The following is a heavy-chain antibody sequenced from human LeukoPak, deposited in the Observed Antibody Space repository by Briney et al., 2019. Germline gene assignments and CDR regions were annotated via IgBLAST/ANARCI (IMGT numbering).Heavy chain of an antibody. CDR3: AKNTVTPSRTWYYFDS. J-gene: IGHJ4*02. CDR2: IIPIFGTA. CDR1: GGTFSNNA. Sequence: SVKVSCKASGGTFSNNAVNWVRQAPGQGLEWMGGIIPIFGTANYAQKFQGSVSITADESTRTAYMELYSLRSDDTAVYYCAKNTVTPSRTWYYFDSWGQGTLVTVSS. D-gene: IGHD4-11*01. V-gene: IGHV1-69*13.